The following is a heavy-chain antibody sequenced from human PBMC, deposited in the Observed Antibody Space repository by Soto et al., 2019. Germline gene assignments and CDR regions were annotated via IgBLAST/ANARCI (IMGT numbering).Heavy chain of an antibody. J-gene: IGHJ4*02. CDR1: GGSISSSNW. V-gene: IGHV4-4*02. CDR2: IYHSGST. CDR3: ATGDYDTLTGSVGHFDY. Sequence: SETLSLTCAVSGGSISSSNWWSWVRQPPGKGLEWIGEIYHSGSTNYNPSLKSRVTISVDKSKNQFSLKLSSVTAADTAVYYCATGDYDTLTGSVGHFDYWGQGTLVTVSS. D-gene: IGHD3-9*01.